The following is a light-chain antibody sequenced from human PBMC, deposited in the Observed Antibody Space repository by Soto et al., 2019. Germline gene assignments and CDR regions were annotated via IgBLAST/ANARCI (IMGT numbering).Light chain of an antibody. CDR1: QGIRND. CDR3: RQDYNSPLT. CDR2: AAS. V-gene: IGKV1-6*01. J-gene: IGKJ4*01. Sequence: AIQMTQSPSSLSASVGDRVTITCRASQGIRNDLGWYQQKPGKAPKLLIYAASSLQSGVPSRFSGSGSGTDFTLTISSLQPEDVATYYCRQDYNSPLTFGGGTKVEIK.